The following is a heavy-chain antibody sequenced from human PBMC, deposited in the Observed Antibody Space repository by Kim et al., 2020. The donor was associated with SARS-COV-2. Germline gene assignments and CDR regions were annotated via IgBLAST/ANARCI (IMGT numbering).Heavy chain of an antibody. J-gene: IGHJ4*02. D-gene: IGHD3-22*01. CDR2: TI. V-gene: IGHV3-48*04. Sequence: TIYNANSVKGTFTTSRANAKNSLYLQMTSLRAEDTAVYYCATVTMIPGWGQGTLVTVSS. CDR3: ATVTMIPG.